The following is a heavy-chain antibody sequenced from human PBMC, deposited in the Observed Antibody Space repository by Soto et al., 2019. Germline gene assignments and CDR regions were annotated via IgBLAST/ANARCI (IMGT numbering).Heavy chain of an antibody. J-gene: IGHJ4*02. V-gene: IGHV3-33*01. CDR1: GFTFSSYG. Sequence: QVQLVESGGGVVQPGRSLRLSCAASGFTFSSYGMHWVRQAPGKGLEWVAVIWYDGSNKYYADSAKGRFTISRDNSKNTLYLQMNSLRAEDTAVYYCARGNYGDFDYWGQGTLVTVSS. CDR3: ARGNYGDFDY. CDR2: IWYDGSNK. D-gene: IGHD4-17*01.